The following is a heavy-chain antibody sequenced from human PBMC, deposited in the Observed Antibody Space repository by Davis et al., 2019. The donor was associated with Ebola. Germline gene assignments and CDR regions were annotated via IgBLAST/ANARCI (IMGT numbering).Heavy chain of an antibody. Sequence: SETLSLTCTVSGGSISSYYWGWIRQPPGKGLEWIGSIYYSGSTYYNPSLKSRVTISVDTSKNQFSLKLSSVTAADTAVYYCARQDRGVVSPWGQGTLVTVSS. V-gene: IGHV4-39*01. CDR2: IYYSGST. CDR1: GGSISSYY. CDR3: ARQDRGVVSP. D-gene: IGHD3-3*01. J-gene: IGHJ5*02.